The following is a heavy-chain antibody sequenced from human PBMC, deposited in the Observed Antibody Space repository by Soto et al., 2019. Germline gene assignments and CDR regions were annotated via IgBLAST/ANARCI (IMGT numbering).Heavy chain of an antibody. CDR1: GFSLSTTSTTEVG. J-gene: IGHJ1*01. V-gene: IGHV2-5*01. D-gene: IGHD4-17*01. CDR3: AHGQVTVTRAFQN. Sequence: KSGPTLVNPTQTLTLTCTFSGFSLSTTSTTEVGVGWIRQPPGKALEWLALIFWNDDKRYSSTLESRLTITKDTSKNQVVLTMTDVDPEDTATYFCAHGQVTVTRAFQNWGPGTLVTVSS. CDR2: IFWNDDK.